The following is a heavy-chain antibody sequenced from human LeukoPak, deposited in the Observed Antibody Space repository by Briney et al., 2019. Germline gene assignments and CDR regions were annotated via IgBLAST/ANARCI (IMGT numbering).Heavy chain of an antibody. D-gene: IGHD3-10*01. V-gene: IGHV4-59*01. CDR3: AREQPPGVFFDY. Sequence: PSETLSLTCTVYGGSINSYYWSWIRQPPGKGLEWIGYFYYSGSTNYNPSLKSRVTKSVDTSKNQFSLRLSSVTVADTAVYYCAREQPPGVFFDYWGQGTLVTVSS. CDR1: GGSINSYY. CDR2: FYYSGST. J-gene: IGHJ4*02.